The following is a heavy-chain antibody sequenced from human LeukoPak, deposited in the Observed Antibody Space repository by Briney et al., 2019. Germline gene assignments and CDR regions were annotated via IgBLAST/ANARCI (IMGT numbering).Heavy chain of an antibody. Sequence: ASVKVSCKASGYTFTTYGISWVRQAPGQGLEWMGWISTYNGNTNYAQKLQGRVTMTTDTSTSTAYMELRSLRSDDTAVYYCAAMGVGEPFDPWGQGTLVTVSS. CDR1: GYTFTTYG. J-gene: IGHJ5*02. CDR3: AAMGVGEPFDP. V-gene: IGHV1-18*01. CDR2: ISTYNGNT. D-gene: IGHD1-26*01.